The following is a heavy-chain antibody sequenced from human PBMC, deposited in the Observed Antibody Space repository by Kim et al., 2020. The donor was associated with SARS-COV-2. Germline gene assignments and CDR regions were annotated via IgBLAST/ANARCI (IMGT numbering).Heavy chain of an antibody. V-gene: IGHV4-59*01. J-gene: IGHJ5*02. CDR3: ARAPPLYCSSTSCYVGWFDP. CDR1: GGSISSYY. D-gene: IGHD2-2*01. CDR2: IYYSGST. Sequence: SETLSLTCTVSGGSISSYYWSWIRQPPGKGLEWIGYIYYSGSTNYNPSLKSLVTISVDTSKNQFSLKLSSVTAADTAVYYCARAPPLYCSSTSCYVGWFDPWGQGTLVTVSS.